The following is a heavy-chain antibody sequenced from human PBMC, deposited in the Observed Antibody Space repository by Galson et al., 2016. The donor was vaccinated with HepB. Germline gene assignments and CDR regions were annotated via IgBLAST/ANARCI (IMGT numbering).Heavy chain of an antibody. CDR1: GFIVSSND. D-gene: IGHD4-23*01. CDR2: INTVWSII. CDR3: AGVPSGKRLDY. Sequence: SLRLSCAASGFIVSSNDMSWVRQAPGEGLVWVSRINTVWSIINYADSVKGRFTISRDNARNTLYLQMNSLRAEDTAVYYCAGVPSGKRLDYWGRGTLVTVSS. J-gene: IGHJ4*01. V-gene: IGHV3-74*01.